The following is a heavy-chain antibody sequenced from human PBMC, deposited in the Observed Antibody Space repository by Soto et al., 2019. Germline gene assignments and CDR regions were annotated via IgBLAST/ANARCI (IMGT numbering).Heavy chain of an antibody. CDR3: ALDDSSGSRGFQH. CDR1: GGSISSGAYY. D-gene: IGHD3-22*01. Sequence: QVQLQESGPGLVKPSQTLSLTCTVSGGSISSGAYYWSWIRQHPGKGLEWIGYIYYSGSTYYKPCLKSRVTISVDTSKNQFSLKRSSVTAAGTAVYYCALDDSSGSRGFQHWGPGTLVTVSS. V-gene: IGHV4-31*03. J-gene: IGHJ1*01. CDR2: IYYSGST.